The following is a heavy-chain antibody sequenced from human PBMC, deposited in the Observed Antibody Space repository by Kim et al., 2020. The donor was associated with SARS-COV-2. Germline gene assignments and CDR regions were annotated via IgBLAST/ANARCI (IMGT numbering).Heavy chain of an antibody. CDR2: ISYDGSNK. CDR3: ARKGLKYDYGDYVYFDY. J-gene: IGHJ4*02. V-gene: IGHV3-30*04. CDR1: GFTFSSYA. Sequence: GGSLRLSCAASGFTFSSYAMHWVRQAPGKGLEWVAVISYDGSNKYYADSVKGRFTISRDNSKNTLYLQMNSLRAEDTAVYYCARKGLKYDYGDYVYFDYWGQGTLVTVSS. D-gene: IGHD4-17*01.